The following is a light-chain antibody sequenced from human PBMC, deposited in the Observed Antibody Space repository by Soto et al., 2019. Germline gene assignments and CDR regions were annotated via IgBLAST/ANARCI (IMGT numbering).Light chain of an antibody. J-gene: IGLJ3*02. CDR3: VLYMSSGISV. CDR2: STN. Sequence: QTVVTQEPSFSVSPGGTVTLTCGLSSGSVSTSYYPSWYQQIPGQAPRTLIYSTNTRSSGVPDHFSGSILGNKAALTITGAQADDEADYYCVLYMSSGISVFGGGTKVTVL. CDR1: SGSVSTSYY. V-gene: IGLV8-61*01.